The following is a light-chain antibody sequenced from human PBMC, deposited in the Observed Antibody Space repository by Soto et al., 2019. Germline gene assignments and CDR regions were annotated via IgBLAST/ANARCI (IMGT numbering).Light chain of an antibody. Sequence: EIVLTQSPGTLSLSPGEGATLSCRASQSVGGTFLAWYQQKGGQAPRLLIHGASNRATRIPDRFSGSGSGKDFTRTMSRLEPEDFAVYYCQQYGGSPRTFGQGTKVEVK. CDR3: QQYGGSPRT. CDR2: GAS. V-gene: IGKV3-20*01. J-gene: IGKJ1*01. CDR1: QSVGGTF.